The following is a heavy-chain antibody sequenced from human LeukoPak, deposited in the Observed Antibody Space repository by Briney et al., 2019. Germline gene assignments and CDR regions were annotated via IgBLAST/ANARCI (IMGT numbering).Heavy chain of an antibody. CDR2: IIPIFGTA. Sequence: GASVKVSYKASGGTFSSYAISWVRQAPGQGLEWMGGIIPIFGTANYAQKFQGRVTITADKSTSTAYMELSSLRSEDTAVYYCARLHENIGSSWYGGYWGQGTLVTVSS. V-gene: IGHV1-69*06. CDR3: ARLHENIGSSWYGGY. CDR1: GGTFSSYA. J-gene: IGHJ4*02. D-gene: IGHD6-13*01.